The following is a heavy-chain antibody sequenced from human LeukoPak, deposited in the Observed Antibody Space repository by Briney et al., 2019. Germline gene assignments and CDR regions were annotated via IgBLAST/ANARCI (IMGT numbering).Heavy chain of an antibody. D-gene: IGHD3-22*01. V-gene: IGHV3-64*01. CDR3: ARERLSYYDSSGYYYVDY. CDR1: GFTFSSYA. CDR2: ISSNGGST. Sequence: GGSLRLSCAASGFTFSSYAMHWVCQAPGKGLEYVSAISSNGGSTYYANSVKGRFTISRDNSKNTLYLQMGSLRAEDMAVYYCARERLSYYDSSGYYYVDYWGQGTLVTVSS. J-gene: IGHJ4*02.